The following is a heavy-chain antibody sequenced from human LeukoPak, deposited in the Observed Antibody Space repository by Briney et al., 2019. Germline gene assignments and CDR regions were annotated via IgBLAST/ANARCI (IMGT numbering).Heavy chain of an antibody. CDR1: GGTFSSYA. CDR3: AGIAAAGYNWFDP. Sequence: GSSVKVSCKASGGTFSSYAISWVRQAPGQGLEWMGGIIPIFGTANYAQKFQGRVTITADKSTSTAYMELSSLRSEDTAVYYCAGIAAAGYNWFDPWGQGTLVTVSS. D-gene: IGHD6-13*01. V-gene: IGHV1-69*06. CDR2: IIPIFGTA. J-gene: IGHJ5*02.